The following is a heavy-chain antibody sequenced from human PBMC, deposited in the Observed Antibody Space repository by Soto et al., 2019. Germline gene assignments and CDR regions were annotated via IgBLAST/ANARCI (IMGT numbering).Heavy chain of an antibody. D-gene: IGHD3-16*01. Sequence: PSQTLSLTCAISGDSVSSNSAAWNWIRQSPSRGLEWLGRTYYRSKWYNDYAVSVKSRITIKPDTSKNQFSLQLNSVTPEDTATYFCARHYYDSRYFGLAVWGQGTTVTVSS. CDR3: ARHYYDSRYFGLAV. J-gene: IGHJ6*02. CDR2: TYYRSKWYN. CDR1: GDSVSSNSAA. V-gene: IGHV6-1*01.